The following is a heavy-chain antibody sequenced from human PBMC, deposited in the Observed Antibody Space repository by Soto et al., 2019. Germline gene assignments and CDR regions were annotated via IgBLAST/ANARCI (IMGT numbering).Heavy chain of an antibody. CDR1: GYTFTSYY. Sequence: GASVKVSCKASGYTFTSYYMHWVRQAPGQGLEWMGIINPSGGSTSYAQKFQGRVTMTRDTSTSTVYMELRSLRSEDTAVYYGARDAVWGVTIFCLAILVETYYYYYGKVVWGQGTTVTDSS. D-gene: IGHD3-9*01. CDR2: INPSGGST. J-gene: IGHJ6*02. CDR3: ARDAVWGVTIFCLAILVETYYYYYGKVV. V-gene: IGHV1-46*01.